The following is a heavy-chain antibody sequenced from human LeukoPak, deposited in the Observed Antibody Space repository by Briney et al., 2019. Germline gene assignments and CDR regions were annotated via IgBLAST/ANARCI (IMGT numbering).Heavy chain of an antibody. D-gene: IGHD6-19*01. J-gene: IGHJ4*02. CDR2: ICSSEDT. Sequence: SETLSLSCSVSDGSISSFCWSWIRQPAGMGLEWIGRICSSEDTNYNPSLKSRVTMSVDTSQNQFSLSLTSVAAADTAIYYCARIRRDSGDWYADDYWGQGTLVTVSS. V-gene: IGHV4-4*07. CDR3: ARIRRDSGDWYADDY. CDR1: DGSISSFC.